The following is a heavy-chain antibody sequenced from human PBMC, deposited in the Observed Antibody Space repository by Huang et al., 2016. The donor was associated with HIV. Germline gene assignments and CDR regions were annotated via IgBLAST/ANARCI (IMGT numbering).Heavy chain of an antibody. Sequence: EVQLVESGGGLVQPGKSLRLSCAASEFTFSTFAMSWVRQAPGKGLEWVSGISGSGGVTQYADAVRGRFTISRDNSLKTLYLQKNSLTAEDTAVYYCAKDPYRSAWHSETSRYYYYGMDVWGQGTTVTVSS. J-gene: IGHJ6*02. CDR1: EFTFSTFA. CDR2: ISGSGGVT. V-gene: IGHV3-23*04. D-gene: IGHD6-19*01. CDR3: AKDPYRSAWHSETSRYYYYGMDV.